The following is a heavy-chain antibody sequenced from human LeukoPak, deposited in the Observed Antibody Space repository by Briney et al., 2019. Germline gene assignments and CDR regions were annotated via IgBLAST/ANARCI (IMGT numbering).Heavy chain of an antibody. J-gene: IGHJ3*02. Sequence: ASVKVSCKTSGYTFTGYYMHWVRQAPGQGLEWMGWVNPNSGGTNYAQKFHGRVTMTRDTSISTAYMELSRLRSDDTAVYYCARVQIRGGAFDIWGQGTMVTVSS. D-gene: IGHD3-10*01. CDR1: GYTFTGYY. V-gene: IGHV1-2*02. CDR2: VNPNSGGT. CDR3: ARVQIRGGAFDI.